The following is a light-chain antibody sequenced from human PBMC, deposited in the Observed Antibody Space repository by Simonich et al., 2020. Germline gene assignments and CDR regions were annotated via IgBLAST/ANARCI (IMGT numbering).Light chain of an antibody. CDR2: EDS. J-gene: IGLJ3*02. CDR1: ALPKKY. Sequence: SYELTQPPSVSVSPGQTARITCSGDALPKKYAYWYQQKSGQGPGLVIYEDSKRPSGIPERFSGSSSGTRATLTISGAQVEDEADYYCYSTDSSGNHRVFGGGTKLTVL. CDR3: YSTDSSGNHRV. V-gene: IGLV3-10*01.